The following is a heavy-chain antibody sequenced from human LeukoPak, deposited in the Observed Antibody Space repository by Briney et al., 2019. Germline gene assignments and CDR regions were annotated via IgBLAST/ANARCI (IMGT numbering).Heavy chain of an antibody. D-gene: IGHD5-24*01. V-gene: IGHV3-48*03. CDR1: GFTFSSYE. CDR2: ISSSGSTI. J-gene: IGHJ4*02. Sequence: PGGSLRLSCAASGFTFSSYEMNWVRQAPGKGLEWVSYISSSGSTIYYADSVKGRFTISRDNAKNSLYLQMNGLRAEDTAVYYCAKKRWLHSPFDYWGQGTLVTVSS. CDR3: AKKRWLHSPFDY.